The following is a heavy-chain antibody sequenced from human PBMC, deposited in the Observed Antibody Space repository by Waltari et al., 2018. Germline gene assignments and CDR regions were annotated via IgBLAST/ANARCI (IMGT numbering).Heavy chain of an antibody. J-gene: IGHJ3*02. Sequence: EVQLVESGGGLVQPGRSLRLSCAASGFTFDDYAMHWVRQAPGKGLEWVSGISWNSGSIGYADSVKGRFTISRDNAKNSLYLQMNSLRAEDTALYYCAKDIQTGGFLAFDIWGQGTMVTVSS. V-gene: IGHV3-9*01. CDR1: GFTFDDYA. CDR2: ISWNSGSI. D-gene: IGHD7-27*01. CDR3: AKDIQTGGFLAFDI.